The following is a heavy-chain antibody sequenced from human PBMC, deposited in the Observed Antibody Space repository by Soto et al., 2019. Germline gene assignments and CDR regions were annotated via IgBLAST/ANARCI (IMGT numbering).Heavy chain of an antibody. Sequence: GGSLRLSCAASGFTFSSYSMNWVRQAPGKGLEWVSSISSSSSYIYYADSVKGRFTISRDNAKKSLYLQMNSLRAEDTAVYYCARDVRLVEQLWDSIAAVDIWGQGTMVTVS. J-gene: IGHJ3*02. CDR3: ARDVRLVEQLWDSIAAVDI. CDR2: ISSSSSYI. D-gene: IGHD5-18*01. V-gene: IGHV3-21*01. CDR1: GFTFSSYS.